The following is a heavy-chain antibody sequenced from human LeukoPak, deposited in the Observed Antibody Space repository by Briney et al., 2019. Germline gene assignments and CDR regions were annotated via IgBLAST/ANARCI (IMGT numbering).Heavy chain of an antibody. CDR3: ARATPYYFDY. J-gene: IGHJ4*02. Sequence: GGSLRLSCAGSDSTFSTSTMNWVRQAPGKGLEWVSYISSTGTKKFYADSVKGRFTISRDNSKNTLYLQMGSLRAEDMAVYYCARATPYYFDYWGQGTLVTVSS. CDR2: ISSTGTKK. V-gene: IGHV3-48*01. CDR1: DSTFSTST.